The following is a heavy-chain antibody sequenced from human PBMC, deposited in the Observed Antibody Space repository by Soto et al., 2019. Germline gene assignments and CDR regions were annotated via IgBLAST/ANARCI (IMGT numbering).Heavy chain of an antibody. CDR2: ISTSGSTI. CDR3: ARGSSPAGMDV. V-gene: IGHV3-48*03. D-gene: IGHD2-15*01. CDR1: GVTGSSYE. Sequence: ASGVTGSSYEMICVRKDRGKGLEWVSYISTSGSTIDYADSVHRRFTIPGDTANNSVYLQMSSLRGEETAIYYCARGSSPAGMDVWGQGTTVTVSS. J-gene: IGHJ6*02.